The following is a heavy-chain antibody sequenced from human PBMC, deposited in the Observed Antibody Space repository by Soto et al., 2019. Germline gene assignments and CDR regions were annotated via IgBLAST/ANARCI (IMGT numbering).Heavy chain of an antibody. CDR1: GFTFSSYA. J-gene: IGHJ4*02. V-gene: IGHV3-23*01. CDR3: AKAGGYCSGGSCYYFDY. Sequence: GESLKISCAASGFTFSSYAMSWVRQAPGKGLEWVSAISGSGGSTYYADSVKGRFTISRDNSKNTLYLQMNSLRAEDTAVYYGAKAGGYCSGGSCYYFDYWGQGTLVTVSS. CDR2: ISGSGGST. D-gene: IGHD2-15*01.